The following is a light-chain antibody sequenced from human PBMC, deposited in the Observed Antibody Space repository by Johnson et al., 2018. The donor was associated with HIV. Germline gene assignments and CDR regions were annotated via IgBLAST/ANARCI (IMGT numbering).Light chain of an antibody. V-gene: IGLV1-51*01. Sequence: QSVLTQPPSVSAAPGQKVTISCSGSSSNIENYYVSWYQHHLGTAPKLLIYDNNKRPSGIPDRFSGSKSGTSATLGITGLQTGDEADYYCGTWDSSLSNFVFGMGTKVSVL. J-gene: IGLJ1*01. CDR1: SSNIENYY. CDR3: GTWDSSLSNFV. CDR2: DNN.